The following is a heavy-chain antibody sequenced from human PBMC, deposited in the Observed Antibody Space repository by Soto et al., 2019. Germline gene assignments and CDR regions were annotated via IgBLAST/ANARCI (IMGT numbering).Heavy chain of an antibody. D-gene: IGHD6-19*01. CDR3: ARGRGWIAVAGTPLDY. CDR1: GFTFSSYG. J-gene: IGHJ4*02. CDR2: IRYDGSNK. Sequence: HVQLVESGGGVVQPGRSLRLSCAASGFTFSSYGMHWVRQAPGKGLEWVAVIRYDGSNKYYADSVKGRFTISRDNSKNTLYLQMNSLRAEDTAVYYCARGRGWIAVAGTPLDYWGQGTLVTVSS. V-gene: IGHV3-33*01.